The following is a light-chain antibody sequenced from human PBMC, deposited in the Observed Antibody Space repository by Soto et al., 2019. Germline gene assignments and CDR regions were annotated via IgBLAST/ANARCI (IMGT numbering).Light chain of an antibody. CDR3: QQRNVWPPIT. Sequence: DIVMTQSPATLSLSPGERASLSCRASQSIHTSLAWYQQKSGKPPRLVIYDSTLRANGVPDRFGDSRSGTEFTLTINSLEPEDFAVYYCQQRNVWPPITFGQGTRLEIK. J-gene: IGKJ5*01. CDR2: DST. CDR1: QSIHTS. V-gene: IGKV3-11*01.